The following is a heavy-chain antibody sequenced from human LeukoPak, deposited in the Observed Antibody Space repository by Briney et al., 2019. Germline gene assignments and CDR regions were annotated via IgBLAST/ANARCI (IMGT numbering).Heavy chain of an antibody. CDR1: GGSISSGGYS. CDR2: IYHSGST. D-gene: IGHD3-10*01. V-gene: IGHV4-30-2*01. CDR3: ARAAVRYAFDI. Sequence: SETLSLTCAVSGGSISSGGYSWSWIRQPPGKGLEWIGYIYHSGSTYYNPSLKSRVTISVDRSKNQFSLKLSSVTAADTAVYYCARAAVRYAFDIWGQGTMVTVSS. J-gene: IGHJ3*02.